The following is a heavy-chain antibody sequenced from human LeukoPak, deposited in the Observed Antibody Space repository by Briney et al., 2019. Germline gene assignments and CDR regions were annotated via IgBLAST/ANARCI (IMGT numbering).Heavy chain of an antibody. D-gene: IGHD3-3*01. CDR2: IYTSGSS. CDR1: GGSISNYC. V-gene: IGHV4-4*09. CDR3: ATSYDAKTAPYDL. Sequence: SETLSLTCTVSGGSISNYCWSWVRQPPGKGLEWIGFIYTSGSSDYNPSLKSRVTMSVDTSKNQVSMELRSLTAADTALYYCATSYDAKTAPYDLWGQGTLVTVSS. J-gene: IGHJ5*02.